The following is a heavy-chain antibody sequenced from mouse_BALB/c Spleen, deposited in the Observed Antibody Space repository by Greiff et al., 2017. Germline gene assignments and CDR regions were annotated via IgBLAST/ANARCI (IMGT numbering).Heavy chain of an antibody. J-gene: IGHJ3*01. CDR3: ARGDDYDEAWFAY. V-gene: IGHV5-17*02. CDR1: GFTFSSFG. CDR2: ISSGSSTI. D-gene: IGHD2-4*01. Sequence: EVKLVESGGGLVQPGGSRKLSCAASGFTFSSFGMHWVRQAPEKGLEWVAYISSGSSTIYYADTVKGRFTISRDNPKNTLFLQMTSLRSEDTAMYYCARGDDYDEAWFAYWGQGTLVTVSA.